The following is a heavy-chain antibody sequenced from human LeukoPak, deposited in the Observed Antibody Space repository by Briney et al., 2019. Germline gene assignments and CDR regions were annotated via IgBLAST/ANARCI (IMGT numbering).Heavy chain of an antibody. Sequence: GGSLRLSCAASGFTFSSYAMSWVRQAPGKGLEWVSAISGSGGSTYYADSVKGRFTISRDNSKNTLYLQMNSLRAEDTAVYYCARDRVVVVPAAMISAVHHDYWGQGTLVTVSS. CDR2: ISGSGGST. D-gene: IGHD2-2*01. CDR3: ARDRVVVVPAAMISAVHHDY. V-gene: IGHV3-23*01. CDR1: GFTFSSYA. J-gene: IGHJ4*02.